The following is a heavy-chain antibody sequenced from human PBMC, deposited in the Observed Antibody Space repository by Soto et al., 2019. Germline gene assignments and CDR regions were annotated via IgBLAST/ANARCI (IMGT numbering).Heavy chain of an antibody. CDR2: INSDGTST. Sequence: EVQLVESGGGLVQPGGSLRLSCAASGFTFSRHWMHWVRQAPGKGLVWVSRINSDGTSTNYADSVKGRFTISRDNAKNTLYLQMNSLRGEDTAVYHCASPYKNRIHNGLNSWGQGTLVTVSS. V-gene: IGHV3-74*01. CDR3: ASPYKNRIHNGLNS. D-gene: IGHD1-20*01. CDR1: GFTFSRHW. J-gene: IGHJ4*02.